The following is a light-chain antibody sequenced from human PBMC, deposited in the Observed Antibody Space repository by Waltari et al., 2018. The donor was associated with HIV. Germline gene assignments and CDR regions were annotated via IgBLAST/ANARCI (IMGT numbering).Light chain of an antibody. CDR1: SSNIGTNY. CDR2: RNN. Sequence: QSVLTQPPSASGTPGQRVTISCSGSSSNIGTNYVYWYHQLPGTAPKILIYRNNPRPSGVPDRFPGSKSGTSASLAISGLRSEDEADYYCAAWDDSLSGWVFGGGTKLTVL. J-gene: IGLJ3*02. V-gene: IGLV1-47*01. CDR3: AAWDDSLSGWV.